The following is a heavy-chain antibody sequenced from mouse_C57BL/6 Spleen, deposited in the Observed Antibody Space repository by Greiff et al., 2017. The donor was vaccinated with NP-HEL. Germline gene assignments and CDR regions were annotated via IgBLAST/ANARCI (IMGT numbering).Heavy chain of an antibody. Sequence: QVQLQQPGAELVKPGASVKMSCKASGYTFTSYWITWVKQRPGQGLEWIGDIYPGSGSTNYNEKFKSKATLTVDTSSSTAYMQLSSLTSEDSAVYYCARKVDHGSSYGFFLVDYWGQGTTLTVSS. D-gene: IGHD1-1*01. CDR3: ARKVDHGSSYGFFLVDY. V-gene: IGHV1-55*01. J-gene: IGHJ2*01. CDR2: IYPGSGST. CDR1: GYTFTSYW.